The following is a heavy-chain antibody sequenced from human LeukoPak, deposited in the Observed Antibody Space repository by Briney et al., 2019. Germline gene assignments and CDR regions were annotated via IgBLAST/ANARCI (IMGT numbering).Heavy chain of an antibody. J-gene: IGHJ4*02. CDR3: ARGPALDY. Sequence: GGSLRLSCAASGFTLRSYTMNWVRQAPGKGLEWASSISSSSSYIYYADSVKGRFTISRDNAKNSLYLQMNSLRAEDTAVYYCARGPALDYWGQGTLVTVSS. CDR2: ISSSSSYI. CDR1: GFTLRSYT. V-gene: IGHV3-21*01. D-gene: IGHD2-2*01.